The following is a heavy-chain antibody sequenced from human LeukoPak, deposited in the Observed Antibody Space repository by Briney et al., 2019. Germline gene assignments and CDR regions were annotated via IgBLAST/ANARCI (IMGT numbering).Heavy chain of an antibody. CDR1: VFTFSIHA. Sequence: GGPLRLSCAASVFTFSIHAMIGSPGSRGGGGECVVHIKRKTNGEATDYAAPVKGRFTISRDDSKNTLYLQMNSLKTEDTAMYYCTEVVGAKSGIDNWGQGTLVTVSS. CDR2: IKRKTNGEAT. J-gene: IGHJ4*02. CDR3: TEVVGAKSGIDN. V-gene: IGHV3-15*01. D-gene: IGHD1-26*01.